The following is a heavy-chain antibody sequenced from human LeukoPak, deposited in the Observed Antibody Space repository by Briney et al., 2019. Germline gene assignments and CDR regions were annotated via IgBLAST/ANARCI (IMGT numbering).Heavy chain of an antibody. CDR3: AKDSVAVPAARGFGSRRVFDY. J-gene: IGHJ4*02. CDR2: ISGSGGST. V-gene: IGHV3-23*01. CDR1: GFTFSSYA. Sequence: QPGGSLRLSCAASGFTFSSYAMGWVRQAPGKGLEWVSAISGSGGSTYYADSVKGRFTISRDNSKNTLYLQMNSLRAEDTAVYYCAKDSVAVPAARGFGSRRVFDYWGQGTLVTVSS. D-gene: IGHD2-2*01.